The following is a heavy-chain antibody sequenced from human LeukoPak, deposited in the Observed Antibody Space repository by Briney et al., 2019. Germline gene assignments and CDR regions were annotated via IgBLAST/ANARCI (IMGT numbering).Heavy chain of an antibody. Sequence: PGRSLRLSCIASGFTFGDYAMSWVRQAPGKGLEWVGRIKTKTDGGTTAFAAPVKGRFTMSRDDSKNTLYLQMNSLKTEDTAMYYCTTGGLWYSGRVFWGQGTLVTVS. CDR2: IKTKTDGGTT. D-gene: IGHD3-10*01. J-gene: IGHJ4*02. CDR3: TTGGLWYSGRVF. CDR1: GFTFGDYA. V-gene: IGHV3-15*01.